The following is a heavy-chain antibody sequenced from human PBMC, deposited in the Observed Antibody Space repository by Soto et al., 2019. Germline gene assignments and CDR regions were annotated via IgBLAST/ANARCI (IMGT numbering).Heavy chain of an antibody. CDR2: IYYSGST. CDR1: GGSISSYY. CDR3: ARGKRDGYNLYYFDY. V-gene: IGHV4-59*01. D-gene: IGHD5-12*01. J-gene: IGHJ4*02. Sequence: QVQLQESGPGLVKPSETLSLTCTVSGGSISSYYWSWIRQPPGKGLEWIGYIYYSGSTNYNPSLKSRVTISVDTSKNQFSLKLSSVTAADTAVYYCARGKRDGYNLYYFDYWGQGTLVTVSS.